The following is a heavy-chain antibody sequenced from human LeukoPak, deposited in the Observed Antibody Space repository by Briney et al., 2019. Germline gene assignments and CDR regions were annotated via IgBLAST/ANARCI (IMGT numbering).Heavy chain of an antibody. V-gene: IGHV3-30*03. CDR3: ARGNYDFWSGYYLDY. J-gene: IGHJ4*02. CDR2: ISYDGSNK. CDR1: GFTFSSYG. Sequence: GRSLRLSCAASGFTFSSYGMHWVRQAPGKGLEWVAVISYDGSNKYYADSVKGRFTISRDNSKNTLYLQMNSLRAEDTAVYYCARGNYDFWSGYYLDYWGQGTLVTVSS. D-gene: IGHD3-3*01.